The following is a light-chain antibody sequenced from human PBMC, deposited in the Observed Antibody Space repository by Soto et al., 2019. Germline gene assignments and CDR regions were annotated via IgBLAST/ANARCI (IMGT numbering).Light chain of an antibody. CDR3: SSYTDRSTVL. J-gene: IGLJ2*01. Sequence: QSALTQPASVSGSPGQSITISCTGTSSDVGAYNYVSWYQHHPGKAPKLIIYEVVYRPSGISNRFSGSKSGNTASLAISGLQAEDEADYYCSSYTDRSTVLFGGGTKVTVL. V-gene: IGLV2-14*01. CDR2: EVV. CDR1: SSDVGAYNY.